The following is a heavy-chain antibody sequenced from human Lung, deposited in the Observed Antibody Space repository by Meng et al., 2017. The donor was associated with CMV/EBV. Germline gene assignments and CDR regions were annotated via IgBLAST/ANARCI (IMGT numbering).Heavy chain of an antibody. Sequence: GEXXTISCAASGFTFSSYWMSWVRQAPGKGLEWVANIKQDGSEKYYVDSVKGRFTISRDNAKNSLYLQMNSLRAEDTAVYYCAREPGDRYDFWSGYAFDIXRQGXMVTVSS. CDR3: AREPGDRYDFWSGYAFDI. D-gene: IGHD3-3*01. J-gene: IGHJ3*02. V-gene: IGHV3-7*01. CDR2: IKQDGSEK. CDR1: GFTFSSYW.